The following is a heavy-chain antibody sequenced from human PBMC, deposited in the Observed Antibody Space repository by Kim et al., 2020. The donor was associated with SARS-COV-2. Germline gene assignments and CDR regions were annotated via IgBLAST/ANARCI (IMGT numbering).Heavy chain of an antibody. Sequence: GGSLRLSCAASGFTFSSYSMNWVRQAPGKGLAWVSSISSRSSDIYYADSVKGRFTISRDNAKNSLYLQMNSLRAEDTAVYYCARVSGTRGYYFDYWGQGT. CDR2: ISSRSSDI. J-gene: IGHJ4*02. D-gene: IGHD1-1*01. V-gene: IGHV3-21*01. CDR1: GFTFSSYS. CDR3: ARVSGTRGYYFDY.